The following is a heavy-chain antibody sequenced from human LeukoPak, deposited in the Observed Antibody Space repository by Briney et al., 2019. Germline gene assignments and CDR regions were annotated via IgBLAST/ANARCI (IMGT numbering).Heavy chain of an antibody. Sequence: SETLSLTCAVYGGSFSGYYWNWFRQPPRKGLEWIEWISYTGTTNYNPSLKSRVSISIDTSKNQFSLELNSVTATDTAVYYCARGRNNAWKTDYWGQGTLVTVSS. CDR1: GGSFSGYY. CDR3: ARGRNNAWKTDY. J-gene: IGHJ4*02. CDR2: ISYTGTT. D-gene: IGHD2-8*01. V-gene: IGHV4-59*01.